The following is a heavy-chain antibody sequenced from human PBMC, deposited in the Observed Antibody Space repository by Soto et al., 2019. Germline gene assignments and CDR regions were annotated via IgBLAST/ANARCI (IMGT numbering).Heavy chain of an antibody. CDR3: ARGGGYYGSGTLGW. CDR1: CGSISSGGYY. D-gene: IGHD3-10*01. V-gene: IGHV4-31*03. Sequence: QVQLQESGPGLVKPSQTLSLTCTVSCGSISSGGYYWSCIRQHPGKGLEWIGYIYYSGSTYYNPSLKSRVTISVDPSKNLFSLKLSSVTAADTAVYYCARGGGYYGSGTLGWWGQGTLVTVSS. CDR2: IYYSGST. J-gene: IGHJ4*02.